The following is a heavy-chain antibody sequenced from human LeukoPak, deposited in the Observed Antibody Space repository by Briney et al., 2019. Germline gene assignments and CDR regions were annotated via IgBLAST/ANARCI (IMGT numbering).Heavy chain of an antibody. CDR1: GFTFSSYS. Sequence: GGSLRLSCAASGFTFSSYSVNWVRQAPGKGLEWVSAISGSAVSTYYADSVKGRFTISRDNSKNTLYLQMNSLRVEDTAVYYCAKAVPKAVVTPSFDYWGQGTLVTVSS. V-gene: IGHV3-23*01. J-gene: IGHJ4*02. CDR2: ISGSAVST. CDR3: AKAVPKAVVTPSFDY. D-gene: IGHD4-23*01.